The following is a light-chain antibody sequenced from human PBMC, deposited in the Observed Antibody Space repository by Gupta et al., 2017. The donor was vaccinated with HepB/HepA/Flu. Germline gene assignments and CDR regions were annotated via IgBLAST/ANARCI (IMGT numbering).Light chain of an antibody. Sequence: DIQLTQSPSFLSASVGDRVTITCRASLGISSYLAWYQQTPGKAPQHLIYAATILQRGLPPRLSCRGSGTEFTLTVSSLLPESFAPYHFRPLNTYPLTFGPGTLLESK. CDR3: RPLNTYPLT. J-gene: IGKJ5*01. CDR1: LGISSY. V-gene: IGKV1-9*01. CDR2: AAT.